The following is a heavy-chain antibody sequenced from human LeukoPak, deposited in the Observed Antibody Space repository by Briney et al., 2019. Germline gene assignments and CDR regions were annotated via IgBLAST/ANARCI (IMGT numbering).Heavy chain of an antibody. D-gene: IGHD3-9*01. CDR2: ISGGGGIT. V-gene: IGHV3-23*01. CDR3: AKDQNYDILTGLRWYYGMDV. CDR1: GFTFSSYS. J-gene: IGHJ6*02. Sequence: GGSLRLSCSASGFTFSSYSMNWFRQAPGKGLEWFSTISGGGGITYYADSVKGRFTISRDSSKKTLYLQMNSLRGEDTAVYYCAKDQNYDILTGLRWYYGMDVWGQGTTVTVSS.